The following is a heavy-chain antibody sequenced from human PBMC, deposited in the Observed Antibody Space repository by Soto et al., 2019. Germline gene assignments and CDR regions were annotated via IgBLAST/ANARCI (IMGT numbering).Heavy chain of an antibody. CDR3: ARDYYRFNSGYGFSMDV. V-gene: IGHV3-30-3*01. CDR1: GCTCSDYA. Sequence: VPSAASGCTCSDYARHWVRQATSKGLEWVAVISYDGSNKYYADSVKGRFTISRDNSKNTLYLQMNSLRAEDTAVYYCARDYYRFNSGYGFSMDVWGQGTTVTVSS. CDR2: ISYDGSNK. J-gene: IGHJ6*02. D-gene: IGHD5-12*01.